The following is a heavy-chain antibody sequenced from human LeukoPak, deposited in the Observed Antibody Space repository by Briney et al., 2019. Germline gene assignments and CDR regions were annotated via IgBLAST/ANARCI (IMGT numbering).Heavy chain of an antibody. D-gene: IGHD2-15*01. CDR3: ARRRGKRYCSGGSWYGYYFDY. CDR2: INHSGST. J-gene: IGHJ4*02. CDR1: GGSFSGYY. Sequence: SETLSLTCAVYGGSFSGYYWSWIRQPPGKGLEWIGEINHSGSTNYNPSLKSRVTISVDTSKNQFSLKLSSVTAADTAVYYCARRRGKRYCSGGSWYGYYFDYWGQGTLVTVSS. V-gene: IGHV4-34*01.